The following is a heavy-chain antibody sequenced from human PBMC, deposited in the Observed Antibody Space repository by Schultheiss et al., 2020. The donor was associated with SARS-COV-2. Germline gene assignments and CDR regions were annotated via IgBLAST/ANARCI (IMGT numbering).Heavy chain of an antibody. CDR2: IRSKANSYAT. CDR3: AKDPFVADYGGY. D-gene: IGHD4-17*01. Sequence: GGSLRLSCAASGFTFSNAWMSWVRQAPGKGLEWVGRIRSKANSYATAYAASVKGRFTISRDDSKNTAYLQMNSLKTEDTAVYYCAKDPFVADYGGYWGQGTLVTVSS. V-gene: IGHV3-73*01. J-gene: IGHJ1*01. CDR1: GFTFSNAW.